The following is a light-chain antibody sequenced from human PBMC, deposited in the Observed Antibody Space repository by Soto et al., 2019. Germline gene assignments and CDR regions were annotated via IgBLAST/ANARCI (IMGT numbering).Light chain of an antibody. Sequence: QSVLTQPRSVSGCPGQSATISCTGTANDVGGHNYVSWYQQHPGEAPKLLIYDVTERPSGVPDRFSGSKSGNTASLTISGLQTEDEADYYCYSYAGTYTFVFGTGTKVTVL. CDR3: YSYAGTYTFV. CDR1: ANDVGGHNY. V-gene: IGLV2-11*01. CDR2: DVT. J-gene: IGLJ1*01.